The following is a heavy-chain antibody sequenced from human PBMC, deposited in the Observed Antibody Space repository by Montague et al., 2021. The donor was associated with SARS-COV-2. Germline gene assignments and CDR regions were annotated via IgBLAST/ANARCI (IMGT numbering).Heavy chain of an antibody. CDR2: MYYSGST. V-gene: IGHV4-59*12. J-gene: IGHJ4*02. CDR3: AEWYGAGSYSS. D-gene: IGHD3-10*01. CDR1: GGSISSYY. Sequence: SETLSLTCTVSGGSISSYYWSWIRQPPGKGLEWIGDMYYSGSTNXNPSLKSRVTLSVDTSKNQFSLKLTSLTAADTAVYYCAEWYGAGSYSSWGQGTLVTVSS.